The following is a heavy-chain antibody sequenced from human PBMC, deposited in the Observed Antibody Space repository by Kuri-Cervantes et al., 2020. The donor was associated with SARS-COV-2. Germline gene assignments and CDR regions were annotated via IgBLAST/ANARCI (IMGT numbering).Heavy chain of an antibody. Sequence: GESLKISCAASGFTFSSFAMSWVRQAPGKGLEWVSSISGSGVGTYYADSVKGRFTISRDNAKKSLFLQMNSLRAEDTAVDYCASGVIPNPSEKYAYYGLDVWGQGTTVTVSS. CDR2: ISGSGVGT. CDR3: ASGVIPNPSEKYAYYGLDV. V-gene: IGHV3-23*01. J-gene: IGHJ6*02. CDR1: GFTFSSFA. D-gene: IGHD3-16*02.